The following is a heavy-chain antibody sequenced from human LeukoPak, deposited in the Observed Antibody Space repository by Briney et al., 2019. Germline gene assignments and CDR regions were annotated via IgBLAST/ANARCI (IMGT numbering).Heavy chain of an antibody. V-gene: IGHV4-61*02. J-gene: IGHJ6*03. D-gene: IGHD1-1*01. CDR2: IYTSGST. CDR3: ARLSYVNAQKGGYYYYYYMDV. Sequence: PSETLSLTCTVSGGSISSGSYYWSWIRQPAGKGLEWIGRIYTSGSTNYNPSLKSRVTISVDTSKNQFSLKLSSVTAADTAVYYCARLSYVNAQKGGYYYYYYMDVWGKGTTVTVSS. CDR1: GGSISSGSYY.